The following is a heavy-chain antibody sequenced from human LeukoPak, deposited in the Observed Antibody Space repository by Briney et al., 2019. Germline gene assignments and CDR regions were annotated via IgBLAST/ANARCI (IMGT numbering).Heavy chain of an antibody. D-gene: IGHD3-16*01. CDR1: GGSISSSSYY. CDR3: ARQGGWFDP. J-gene: IGHJ5*02. CDR2: INYSGST. V-gene: IGHV4-39*01. Sequence: SETLSLTCTVSGGSISSSSYYWGWIRQPPGKGLEWIGSINYSGSTYYNPSLKSRVTISVDTSKNQFSLKLSSVTAADTAVYYCARQGGWFDPWGQGTLVTVSS.